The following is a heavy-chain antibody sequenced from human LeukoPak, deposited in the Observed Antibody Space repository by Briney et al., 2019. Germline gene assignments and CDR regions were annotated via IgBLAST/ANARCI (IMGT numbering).Heavy chain of an antibody. CDR1: GYTFTGYY. CDR2: INPNSGGT. CDR3: ARDSSGSGSIDY. V-gene: IGHV1-2*02. Sequence: ASVKVSCKASGYTFTGYYMHWVRQAPGQGLEWMGWINPNSGGTNYAQKFQGRVTMTRDTAISTAYMGLSRLRSDDTAVYYCARDSSGSGSIDYWGQGTLVTVSS. D-gene: IGHD3-22*01. J-gene: IGHJ4*02.